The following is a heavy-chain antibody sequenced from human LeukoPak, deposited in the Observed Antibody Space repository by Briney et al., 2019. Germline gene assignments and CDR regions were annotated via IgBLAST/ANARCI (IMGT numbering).Heavy chain of an antibody. CDR2: IFYSGST. Sequence: PSETLSLTCTVSGGSISSSSYYWGWIRQPPGKGLEWIGSIFYSGSTYYNPSLKSRVTISVDTSKNQFSLKLSSVIAADTAVYYCARHTRAARTFDYWGQGTLVTVSS. CDR1: GGSISSSSYY. J-gene: IGHJ4*02. D-gene: IGHD6-6*01. V-gene: IGHV4-39*01. CDR3: ARHTRAARTFDY.